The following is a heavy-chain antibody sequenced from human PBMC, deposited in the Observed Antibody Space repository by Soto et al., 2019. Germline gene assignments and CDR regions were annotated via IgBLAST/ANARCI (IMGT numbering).Heavy chain of an antibody. V-gene: IGHV3-53*02. CDR2: IYSGGST. J-gene: IGHJ4*02. Sequence: EVQLVETGGGLIQPGGSLRLSCAASGFTVSSNYMSWVRQAPGKGLAWVSVIYSGGSTYYAVSVKGRFTISRYQSKSTLYIQMNSLRAGNTAVYYCAREEVQDYESSGWSWFGYFDYWGQGTLVTVSS. CDR3: AREEVQDYESSGWSWFGYFDY. CDR1: GFTVSSNY. D-gene: IGHD3-22*01.